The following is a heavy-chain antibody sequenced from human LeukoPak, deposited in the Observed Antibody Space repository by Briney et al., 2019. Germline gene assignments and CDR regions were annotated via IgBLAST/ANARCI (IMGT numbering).Heavy chain of an antibody. V-gene: IGHV3-30-3*01. J-gene: IGHJ4*02. CDR1: GFTFSSFP. Sequence: SGGSLRLSCSASGFTFSSFPMYWVRQAPGKGLEWVALTSYDGSKEFYADSVKGRVTISRDNSKNTLYLQMNSLRAEDTAVYYCAKDHDKYSYDYYFDSWGQGTLVTVSS. D-gene: IGHD5-18*01. CDR2: TSYDGSKE. CDR3: AKDHDKYSYDYYFDS.